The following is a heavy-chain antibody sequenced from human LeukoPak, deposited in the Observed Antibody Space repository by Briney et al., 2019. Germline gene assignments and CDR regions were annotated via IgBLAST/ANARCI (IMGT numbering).Heavy chain of an antibody. CDR1: GGSINSYY. D-gene: IGHD4-23*01. V-gene: IGHV4-4*07. J-gene: IGHJ4*02. CDR2: IYSSGST. CDR3: ARGGKATVVTM. Sequence: SETLSLTCTVSGGSINSYYWSWIRQPAGKGLEWIGRIYSSGSTNYNPSLKSRVSMSVDTSKNQLSLKLTSVPPADPALYYCARGGKATVVTMWGQGILVTVSS.